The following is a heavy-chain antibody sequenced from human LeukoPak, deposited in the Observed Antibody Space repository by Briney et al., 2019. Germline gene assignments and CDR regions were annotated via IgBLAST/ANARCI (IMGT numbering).Heavy chain of an antibody. CDR1: GGSISSYY. V-gene: IGHV4-59*01. CDR3: ARDPASRGWFGEFFRPNGMDV. Sequence: SETLSLTCTVSGGSISSYYWSWIRQPPGKGLEWIGYIYYSARTNYNPSLKSRVTISVDTSKNQFSLKLSSVTAADTAVYYCARDPASRGWFGEFFRPNGMDVWGQGTTVTVSS. CDR2: IYYSART. D-gene: IGHD3-10*01. J-gene: IGHJ6*02.